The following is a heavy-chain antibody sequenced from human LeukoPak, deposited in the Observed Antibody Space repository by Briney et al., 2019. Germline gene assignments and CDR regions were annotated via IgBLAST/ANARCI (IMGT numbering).Heavy chain of an antibody. CDR2: IYYSGST. D-gene: IGHD4-17*01. V-gene: IGHV4-30-4*01. CDR1: GGSISSGDYY. J-gene: IGHJ4*02. CDR3: ARLSADGDSIDY. Sequence: SQTLSLTCTVSGGSISSGDYYWSWLRQPPGTGLEWIGYIYYSGSTYYNPSLKSRVTISVDTSKNQFSLKLSSVTAADAAVYYCARLSADGDSIDYWGQGTLVTVSS.